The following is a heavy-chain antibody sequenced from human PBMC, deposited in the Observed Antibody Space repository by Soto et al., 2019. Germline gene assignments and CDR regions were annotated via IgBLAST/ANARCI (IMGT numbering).Heavy chain of an antibody. D-gene: IGHD3-16*01. CDR2: INHSGST. CDR1: GGSFSGYY. V-gene: IGHV4-34*01. J-gene: IGHJ5*02. Sequence: PSETLSLTCAVYGGSFSGYYWSWIRQPPGKGLEWIGEINHSGSTNYNPSLKSRVTISVDTSKNQFSLKLSSVTAADTAVYYCARGRGPGGNWFDPWGQGTLVTVS. CDR3: ARGRGPGGNWFDP.